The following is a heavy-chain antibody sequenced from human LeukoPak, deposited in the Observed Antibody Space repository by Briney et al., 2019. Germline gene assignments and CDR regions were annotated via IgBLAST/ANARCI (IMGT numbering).Heavy chain of an antibody. V-gene: IGHV4-59*01. CDR3: ARDRGTYLPGTFDY. J-gene: IGHJ4*02. D-gene: IGHD1-26*01. CDR2: VYYTGST. Sequence: PSETLSLTCTVSGGSFSTYYWSWIRQPPGKGLEWIGYVYYTGSTNYNPSLKSRVTISVDTSKNQFSLKLSSVTAADTAVYYCARDRGTYLPGTFDYWGQGTLVTVSS. CDR1: GGSFSTYY.